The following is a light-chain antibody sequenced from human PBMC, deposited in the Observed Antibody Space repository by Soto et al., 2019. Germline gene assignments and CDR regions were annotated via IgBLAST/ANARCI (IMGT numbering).Light chain of an antibody. CDR1: SSDIGGYDY. CDR3: SSYAGSNNFYVV. Sequence: QSALTQPASVSGSPGQSITISCTGTSSDIGGYDYVSWYQQHPGKAPKLMIFQVSHRPPGVSNRFSGSKSGYTASLTVSGLQAEDEADYYCSSYAGSNNFYVVFGGGTKLTVL. CDR2: QVS. V-gene: IGLV2-14*01. J-gene: IGLJ2*01.